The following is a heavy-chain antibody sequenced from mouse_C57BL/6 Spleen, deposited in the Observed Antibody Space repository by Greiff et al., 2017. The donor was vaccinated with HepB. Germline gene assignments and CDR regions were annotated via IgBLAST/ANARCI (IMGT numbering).Heavy chain of an antibody. CDR1: GYSFTDYN. CDR2: INPNYGTT. CDR3: ARSIYYYGSSPLTGAMDY. J-gene: IGHJ4*01. D-gene: IGHD1-1*01. Sequence: EVKLQESGPELVKPGASVKISCKASGYSFTDYNMNWVKQSNGKSLEWIGVINPNYGTTSYNQKFKGKATLTVDQSSSTAYMQLNSLTSEDSAVYYCARSIYYYGSSPLTGAMDYWGQGTSVTVSS. V-gene: IGHV1-39*01.